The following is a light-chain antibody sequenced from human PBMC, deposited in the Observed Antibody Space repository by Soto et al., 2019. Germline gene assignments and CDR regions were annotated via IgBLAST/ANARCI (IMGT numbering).Light chain of an antibody. V-gene: IGKV1-39*01. CDR1: QIINDY. J-gene: IGKJ5*01. CDR3: QQSYSLRPIT. CDR2: GAS. Sequence: IQMTQSPSSLSASVGDRVTITCRASQIINDYLNWYQQKPGKAPTILIYGASNVQSGVPSRFSGGGSGTAFTLTINSLQPEDFAYYYCQQSYSLRPITFGQGPRLDIK.